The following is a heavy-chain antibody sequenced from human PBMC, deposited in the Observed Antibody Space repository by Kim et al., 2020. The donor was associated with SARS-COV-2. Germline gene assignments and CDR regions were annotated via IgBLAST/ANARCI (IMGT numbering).Heavy chain of an antibody. CDR2: VNQDGSAK. V-gene: IGHV3-7*03. CDR1: GFMFGTYW. CDR3: GRDMDV. J-gene: IGHJ6*02. Sequence: GGSLRLSCEASGFMFGTYWMTWVRQAPGKGLEWVANVNQDGSAKYYVASVRGRFTISRDNGEKSLYLQMNNLRADDTAVYYCGRDMDVWGQGTTVTVSS.